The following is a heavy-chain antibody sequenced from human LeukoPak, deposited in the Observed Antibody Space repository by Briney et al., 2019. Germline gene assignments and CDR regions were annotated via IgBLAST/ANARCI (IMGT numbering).Heavy chain of an antibody. CDR3: AKDPEAFDY. CDR1: GFNFNDAW. Sequence: GGSLRLSCGVSGFNFNDAWMSWVRQAPGKGLEWVAFIRYDGSNKYYADSVKGRFTISRDNSKNTLYLQMNSLRAEDTAVYYCAKDPEAFDYWGQGTLVTVSS. CDR2: IRYDGSNK. J-gene: IGHJ4*02. V-gene: IGHV3-30*02. D-gene: IGHD1-14*01.